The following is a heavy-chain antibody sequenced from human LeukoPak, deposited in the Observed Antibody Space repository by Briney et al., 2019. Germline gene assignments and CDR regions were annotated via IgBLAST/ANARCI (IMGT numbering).Heavy chain of an antibody. J-gene: IGHJ6*02. D-gene: IGHD3-10*01. CDR2: IKPDGSEK. Sequence: GGSLRLSCAASGFTFSFYWMSWVRLAPGKGLEWVANIKPDGSEKYYVDSMEGRFTVSRDNAKNSLYLQMNSLRAEDTAVYYCARGGGALMVRGVMALYYYYGMDVWGQGTTVTVSS. CDR1: GFTFSFYW. V-gene: IGHV3-7*04. CDR3: ARGGGALMVRGVMALYYYYGMDV.